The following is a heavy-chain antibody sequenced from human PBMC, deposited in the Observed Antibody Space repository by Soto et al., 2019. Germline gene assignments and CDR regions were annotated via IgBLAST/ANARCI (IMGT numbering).Heavy chain of an antibody. J-gene: IGHJ4*02. Sequence: NPSETLSLTCTVSGGSISSSSYYWGWIRQPPGKGLEWIGSIYYSGSTYYNPSLKSRVTISVDTSKNQFSLKVSGVSAADTAVYYCATSQKGYNWNYLDHWGQGALVTVSS. CDR3: ATSQKGYNWNYLDH. D-gene: IGHD1-20*01. CDR2: IYYSGST. CDR1: GGSISSSSYY. V-gene: IGHV4-39*01.